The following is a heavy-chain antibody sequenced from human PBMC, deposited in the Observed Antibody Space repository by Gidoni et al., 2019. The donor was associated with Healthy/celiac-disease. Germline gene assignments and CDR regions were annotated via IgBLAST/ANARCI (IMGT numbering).Heavy chain of an antibody. V-gene: IGHV1-8*01. CDR3: ARRVDTAMVTGFDY. J-gene: IGHJ4*02. D-gene: IGHD5-18*01. Sequence: QVQLVQSGAEVKKPGASVKVSCKASAYTFTSYDIHWVRQATGQGLEWMGWMNPNSGNTGYAQKFQGRVTMTRNTSISTAYMELSSLRSEDTAVYYCARRVDTAMVTGFDYWGQGTLVTVSS. CDR2: MNPNSGNT. CDR1: AYTFTSYD.